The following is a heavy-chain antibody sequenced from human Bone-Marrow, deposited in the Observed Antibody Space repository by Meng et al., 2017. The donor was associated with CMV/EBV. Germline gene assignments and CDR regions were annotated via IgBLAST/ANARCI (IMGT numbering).Heavy chain of an antibody. CDR2: IFSNDEK. Sequence: SGPTLVKPPETLTLTCTVSGFSLSNHRLGVSWIRQPPGRALEWLAHIFSNDEKSYSTSLKSRLTISKDTSKSQVVLTMTNIDPVDTATYYCARIGGSSFDLDYWGQGTLVTVSS. J-gene: IGHJ4*02. V-gene: IGHV2-26*01. D-gene: IGHD6-6*01. CDR1: GFSLSNHRLG. CDR3: ARIGGSSFDLDY.